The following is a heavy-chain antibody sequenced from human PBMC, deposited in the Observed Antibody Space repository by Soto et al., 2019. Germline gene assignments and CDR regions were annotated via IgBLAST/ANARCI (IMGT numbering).Heavy chain of an antibody. D-gene: IGHD4-17*01. J-gene: IGHJ3*02. CDR1: GYTFTSYG. Sequence: ASVKVSCKASGYTFTSYGIRWVRQAPGQGLEWMGWISAYNGNTNYAQKLQGRVTMTTDTSTSTAYMELRSLRSDDTAVYYCAREGKDRTTVITVALDIWGKGTMVTVSS. CDR3: AREGKDRTTVITVALDI. CDR2: ISAYNGNT. V-gene: IGHV1-18*01.